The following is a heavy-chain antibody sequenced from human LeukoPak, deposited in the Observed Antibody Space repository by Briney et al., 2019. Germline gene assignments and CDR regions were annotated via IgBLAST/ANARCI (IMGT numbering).Heavy chain of an antibody. CDR2: IRSKANSYAT. D-gene: IGHD4-17*01. Sequence: GGSLRLSCAASGFTFSGSAMHGVRQASGKGLEWVGRIRSKANSYATAYAASVKGRFTISRDDSKNTAYLQMNSLKTEDTAVYYCRWQTVTTLGGDYWGQGTLVTVSS. V-gene: IGHV3-73*01. CDR1: GFTFSGSA. J-gene: IGHJ4*02. CDR3: RWQTVTTLGGDY.